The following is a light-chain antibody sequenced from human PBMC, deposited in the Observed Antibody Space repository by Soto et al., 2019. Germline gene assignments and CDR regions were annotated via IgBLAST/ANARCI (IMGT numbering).Light chain of an antibody. Sequence: EIVLTQSPGTLSLSPGERATLSCRASQSVSSSYLAWYQQKPGQAPRLLIYGASSRATGIPDRFSGSGSGTDFTFTISRLEPEDFAVYYCQQYGSSRYMYTFGQGTKLEIK. CDR3: QQYGSSRYMYT. CDR2: GAS. J-gene: IGKJ2*01. V-gene: IGKV3-20*01. CDR1: QSVSSSY.